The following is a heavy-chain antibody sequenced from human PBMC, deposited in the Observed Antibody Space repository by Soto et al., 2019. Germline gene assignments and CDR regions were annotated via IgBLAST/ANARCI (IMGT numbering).Heavy chain of an antibody. D-gene: IGHD2-2*01. CDR1: GGSVSSGSYY. V-gene: IGHV4-61*01. CDR2: IYYSGST. J-gene: IGHJ6*02. Sequence: PSETLSLTCTVSGGSVSSGSYYWSWIRQPPGKGLEWIGYIYYSGSTNYNPSLKSRVTISVDTSKNQFSLKLSSVTAADTAVYYCARVGYCSSTSCYLKDGFIYYYYGMDVWGQGTTVTVSS. CDR3: ARVGYCSSTSCYLKDGFIYYYYGMDV.